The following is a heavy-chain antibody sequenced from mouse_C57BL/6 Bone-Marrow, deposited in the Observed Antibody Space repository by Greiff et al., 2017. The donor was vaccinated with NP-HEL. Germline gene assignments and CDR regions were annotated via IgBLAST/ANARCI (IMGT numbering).Heavy chain of an antibody. D-gene: IGHD1-1*01. CDR1: GYSIISGYY. Sequence: EVHLVESGPGLVKPSQSLSLTCSVTGYSIISGYYWNWIRQLPGNQLEWMAYISYDGSNNYNPSLKNRISITRDISKNQFFLKLTSVTTEDTATDYCARDGGYYGSPFAYWGQGTLVTVSA. CDR3: ARDGGYYGSPFAY. J-gene: IGHJ3*01. CDR2: ISYDGSN. V-gene: IGHV3-6*01.